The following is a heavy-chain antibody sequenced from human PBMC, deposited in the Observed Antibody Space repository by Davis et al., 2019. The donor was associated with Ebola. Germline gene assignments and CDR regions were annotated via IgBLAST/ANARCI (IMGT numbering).Heavy chain of an antibody. D-gene: IGHD3-16*01. V-gene: IGHV1-18*01. CDR1: GYTFTSYG. CDR3: ARDLGGMITFGGVFDY. Sequence: ASVKVSCKASGYTFTSYGISWVRQAPGQGLEWMGWISAYNGNTNYAQKFQGRVTMTTDTSTTTAYMEVGSLRSDDTAVYYCARDLGGMITFGGVFDYWGQGTLVTVSS. J-gene: IGHJ4*02. CDR2: ISAYNGNT.